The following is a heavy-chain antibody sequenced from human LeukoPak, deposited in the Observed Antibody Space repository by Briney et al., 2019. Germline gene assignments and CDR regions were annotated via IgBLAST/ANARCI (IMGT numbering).Heavy chain of an antibody. CDR3: AKDGFCSSTSCYPNHFDS. CDR2: ISNDGNNK. Sequence: PGGSLRLSCAASGYTFSSYGMHWVRQAPGKGLEWVAVISNDGNNKYYADSVRGRFTISRDNSENTLDLQMNSLRAEDTAVYFCAKDGFCSSTSCYPNHFDSWGQGTLVTVSS. V-gene: IGHV3-30*18. CDR1: GYTFSSYG. J-gene: IGHJ4*02. D-gene: IGHD2-2*01.